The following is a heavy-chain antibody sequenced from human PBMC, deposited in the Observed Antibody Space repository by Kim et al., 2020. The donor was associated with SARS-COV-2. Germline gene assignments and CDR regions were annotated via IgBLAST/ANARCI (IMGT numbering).Heavy chain of an antibody. CDR1: GFTFSSYA. J-gene: IGHJ5*02. CDR2: ISGSGGST. D-gene: IGHD3-3*01. V-gene: IGHV3-23*01. CDR3: AKARGNVLRFLEWLSPFDP. Sequence: GGSLRLSCAASGFTFSSYAMSWVRQAPGKGLEWVSAISGSGGSTYYADSVKGRFTISRDNSKNTLYLQMNSLRAEDTAVYYCAKARGNVLRFLEWLSPFDPRGQGTLVTVSS.